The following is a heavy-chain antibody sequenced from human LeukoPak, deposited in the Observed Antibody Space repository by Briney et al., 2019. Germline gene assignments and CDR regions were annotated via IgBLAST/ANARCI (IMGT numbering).Heavy chain of an antibody. CDR3: ARHRSYGDYVWFDY. CDR2: IYYTGTT. J-gene: IGHJ4*02. Sequence: SETLSLTCTVSGGSISGTYYWSWIRQPPGKGLEWIGYIYYTGTTDSNPSLKSRVTISVDTSKNQFSLKLSSVTAADTAVYYCARHRSYGDYVWFDYWGQGTLVTVSS. CDR1: GGSISGTYY. D-gene: IGHD4-17*01. V-gene: IGHV4-59*08.